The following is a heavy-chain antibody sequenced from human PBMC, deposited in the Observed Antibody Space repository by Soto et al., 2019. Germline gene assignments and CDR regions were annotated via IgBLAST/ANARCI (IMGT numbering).Heavy chain of an antibody. Sequence: EVQVLESGGGLVQPGGSLRLSCAASGFTFTTYAMSWVRQAPGKGLEWVSSISGRGASTYYADSVKGRFTISRDNSKNTVSLQMHGLSAEDTASYYCARDSVGSYLPADWFDPWGQGTLVNVSS. J-gene: IGHJ5*02. CDR2: ISGRGAST. CDR1: GFTFTTYA. V-gene: IGHV3-23*01. D-gene: IGHD3-10*01. CDR3: ARDSVGSYLPADWFDP.